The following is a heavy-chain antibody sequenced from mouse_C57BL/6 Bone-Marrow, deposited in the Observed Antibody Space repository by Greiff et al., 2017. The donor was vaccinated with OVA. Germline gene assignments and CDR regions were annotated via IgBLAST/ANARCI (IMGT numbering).Heavy chain of an antibody. J-gene: IGHJ4*01. CDR2: IDTSDSYT. V-gene: IGHV1-59*01. CDR1: GYPFTSYW. Sequence: QVQLKQPGAELVRPGTSVKLSCMASGYPFTSYWLHWVKPRPGQGLEWIGVIDTSDSYTNYNQTFKGKATLTVDTSSSTAYMQRSRLTSEDTAVYYCARSYGNDPYAMDYWGQGTSVTDST. CDR3: ARSYGNDPYAMDY. D-gene: IGHD2-2*01.